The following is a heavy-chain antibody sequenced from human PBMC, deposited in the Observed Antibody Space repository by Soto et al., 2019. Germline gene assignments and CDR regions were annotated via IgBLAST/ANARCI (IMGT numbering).Heavy chain of an antibody. Sequence: EVQLLESGGGLVQPGGSLRLSCAASGFSFRNYAMSWVRQAPGKGLEWISTLTGSSSNIYYADSVKGRFAISRDNSRNTLYLQMNSVTAEDTAVYYCANGRATYGLLTHDYWGQGTLVTVSS. CDR1: GFSFRNYA. V-gene: IGHV3-23*01. J-gene: IGHJ4*02. D-gene: IGHD3-10*01. CDR3: ANGRATYGLLTHDY. CDR2: LTGSSSNI.